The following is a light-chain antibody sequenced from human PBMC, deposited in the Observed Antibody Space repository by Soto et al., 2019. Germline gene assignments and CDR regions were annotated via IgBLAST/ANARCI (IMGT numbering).Light chain of an antibody. V-gene: IGKV3-20*01. Sequence: EIVMTQSPGTLSLSPGERATLSCRASQSVSSSYLAWYQQKPGLAPRLLISGTSNRAAGIPDGFSGSGSGTDFTLTISRLEPEDFAVYYCQQYDSSPRTFGQGTKVDI. CDR3: QQYDSSPRT. J-gene: IGKJ1*01. CDR1: QSVSSSY. CDR2: GTS.